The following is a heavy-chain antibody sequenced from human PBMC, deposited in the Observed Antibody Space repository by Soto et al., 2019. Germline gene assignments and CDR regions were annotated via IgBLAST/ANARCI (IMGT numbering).Heavy chain of an antibody. J-gene: IGHJ4*02. V-gene: IGHV4-34*01. CDR3: ARRSRVVAAPSQPSYYFDY. Sequence: SETLSLTCAVYGGSFSGYYWSWIRQPPGKGLEWIGEINHSGSTNYNPSLKSRVTISVDTSKNQFSLKLSSVTAADTAVYYCARRSRVVAAPSQPSYYFDYWGQGTLVTVSS. D-gene: IGHD2-15*01. CDR2: INHSGST. CDR1: GGSFSGYY.